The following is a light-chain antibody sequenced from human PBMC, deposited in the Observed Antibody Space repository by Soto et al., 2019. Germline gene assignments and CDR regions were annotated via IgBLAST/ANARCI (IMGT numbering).Light chain of an antibody. CDR1: STDVGGYNY. Sequence: QSALTQPASVSGSPGQSITISCTGTSTDVGGYNYVSWYQQYPGKVHKLIIYDVSDRPSGLSNRFSGSKSSNTASLTISGLQAEDGAHYYCSSYTNSASVMVVGGGTKLAVL. V-gene: IGLV2-14*01. CDR2: DVS. J-gene: IGLJ2*01. CDR3: SSYTNSASVMV.